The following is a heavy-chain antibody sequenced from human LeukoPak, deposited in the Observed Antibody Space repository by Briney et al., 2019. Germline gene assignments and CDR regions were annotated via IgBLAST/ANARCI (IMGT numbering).Heavy chain of an antibody. D-gene: IGHD3-16*01. J-gene: IGHJ5*02. V-gene: IGHV1-2*02. CDR3: ARVGSEDRFDP. CDR2: INPKSGGT. Sequence: ASVKVSCKTSGYTFTGYYIHWVRQAPGQGLEWMGWINPKSGGTNYAQKFQGRVTMTRDTSISTAYMELSRLRFDDTAVYYCARVGSEDRFDPWGQGTLSPSPQ. CDR1: GYTFTGYY.